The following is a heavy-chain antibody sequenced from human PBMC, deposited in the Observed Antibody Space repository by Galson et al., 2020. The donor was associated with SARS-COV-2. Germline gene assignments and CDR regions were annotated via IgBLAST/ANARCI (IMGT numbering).Heavy chain of an antibody. CDR2: INPSGGST. Sequence: ASVKVSCKASGYTFTSYYMHWVRQAPGQGLEWMGIINPSGGSTSYAQKFQGRVTMTRDTSTSTVYMELSSLRSEDTAVYYCARESPNTYYDMLTGYSYYYYYRDVWGRVTTVTVSS. D-gene: IGHD3-9*01. J-gene: IGHJ6*03. V-gene: IGHV1-46*01. CDR1: GYTFTSYY. CDR3: ARESPNTYYDMLTGYSYYYYYRDV.